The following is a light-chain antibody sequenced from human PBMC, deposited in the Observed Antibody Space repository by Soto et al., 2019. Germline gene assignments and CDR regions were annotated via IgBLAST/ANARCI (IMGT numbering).Light chain of an antibody. Sequence: DIVMTQSPDSLALSLGERATINCKSSQIVFSIVTNKNYLAWYQQRPGQPPKVLISWASTRESGVPDRFSGSGSGTDFTLTISSLQAEDVAVYHCQQYSSTTWTFGQGTKVDIK. V-gene: IGKV4-1*01. CDR2: WAS. J-gene: IGKJ1*01. CDR3: QQYSSTTWT. CDR1: QIVFSIVTNKNY.